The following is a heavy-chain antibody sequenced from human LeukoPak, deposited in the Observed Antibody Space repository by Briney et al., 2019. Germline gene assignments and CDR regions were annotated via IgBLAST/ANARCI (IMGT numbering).Heavy chain of an antibody. J-gene: IGHJ4*02. V-gene: IGHV4-59*12. CDR2: IYYSGST. CDR3: ARHLHYCSSTSCYLGYFDY. Sequence: PSETLSLTRTVSGGSIRSYYWSWFRQPPGKAREWSGYIYYSGSTNYTPSLKSRATISVDTSKNQFSLKLSSVTAADTAVYYCARHLHYCSSTSCYLGYFDYWGQGTLVTVSS. D-gene: IGHD2-2*01. CDR1: GGSIRSYY.